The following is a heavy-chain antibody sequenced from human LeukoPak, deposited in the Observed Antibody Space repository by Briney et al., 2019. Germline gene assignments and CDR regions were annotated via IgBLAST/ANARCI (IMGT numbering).Heavy chain of an antibody. CDR2: IYPGDSDT. CDR1: GYSFTSYW. CDR3: ARSHYYGSGSRYYFDY. V-gene: IGHV5-51*01. Sequence: GESLKISCKGSGYSFTSYWNGWGRQMPGKGLEGMGIIYPGDSDTRYSPSFQGQVTISADKSISTAYLQWSSLKASDTAMYYCARSHYYGSGSRYYFDYWGQGTLVTVSS. D-gene: IGHD3-10*01. J-gene: IGHJ4*02.